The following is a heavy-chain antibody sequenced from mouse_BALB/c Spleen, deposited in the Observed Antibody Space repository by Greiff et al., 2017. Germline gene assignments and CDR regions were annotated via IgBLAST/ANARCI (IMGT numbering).Heavy chain of an antibody. V-gene: IGHV7-3*02. CDR3: ARDFTTATPYAMDY. CDR1: GFTFTDYY. J-gene: IGHJ4*01. D-gene: IGHD1-2*01. Sequence: EVKVVESGGGLVQPGGSLRLSCATSGFTFTDYYMSWVRQPPGKALEWLGFIRNKANGYTTEYSASVKGRFTISRDNSQSILYLQMNTLRAEDSATYYCARDFTTATPYAMDYWGQGTSVTVSS. CDR2: IRNKANGYTT.